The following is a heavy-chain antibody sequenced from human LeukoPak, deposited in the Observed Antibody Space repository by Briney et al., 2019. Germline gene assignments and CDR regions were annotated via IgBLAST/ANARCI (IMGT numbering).Heavy chain of an antibody. CDR3: ARHSGALFGPKDV. CDR1: GGSISSRSHY. V-gene: IGHV4-39*01. D-gene: IGHD3-3*01. Sequence: SETLSLTCTVSGGSISSRSHYWGWIRQPPRTGLEWIGTSFYSGYTYYNPSLKSRVTISVDTSKNQFSLKLDSVTAADTAVYYCARHSGALFGPKDVWGQGTTVIVTS. CDR2: SFYSGYT. J-gene: IGHJ6*02.